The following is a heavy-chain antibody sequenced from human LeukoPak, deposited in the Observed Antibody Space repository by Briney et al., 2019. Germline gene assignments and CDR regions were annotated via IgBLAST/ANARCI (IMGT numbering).Heavy chain of an antibody. Sequence: PGGSLRLSCAASGVTFSSYAMSWVRQAPGKGLEWVSAISGSGGSTYYADSVKGRFTISRDNSKNTLYLQMNSLRAEDTAVYYCATTPLWFGELPDDYWGQGTLVTVPS. CDR1: GVTFSSYA. D-gene: IGHD3-10*01. J-gene: IGHJ4*02. CDR2: ISGSGGST. CDR3: ATTPLWFGELPDDY. V-gene: IGHV3-23*01.